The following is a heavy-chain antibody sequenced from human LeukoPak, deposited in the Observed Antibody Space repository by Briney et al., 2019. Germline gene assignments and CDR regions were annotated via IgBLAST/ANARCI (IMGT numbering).Heavy chain of an antibody. CDR1: TGSISRYY. CDR2: IYTSGST. V-gene: IGHV4-4*07. CDR3: ARDCSSTSCYTASFDY. J-gene: IGHJ4*02. D-gene: IGHD2-2*02. Sequence: SETLSPTSIVSTGSISRYYWSWIRPPDGEWLEWIGRIYTSGSTNYHTSLKSRVTMSIDTSKNQFSLKLSSVTAADTAVYYCARDCSSTSCYTASFDYWGQGTLVTVSS.